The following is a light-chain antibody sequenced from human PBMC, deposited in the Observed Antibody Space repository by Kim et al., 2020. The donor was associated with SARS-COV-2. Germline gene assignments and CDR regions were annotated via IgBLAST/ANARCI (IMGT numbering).Light chain of an antibody. V-gene: IGKV3-20*01. J-gene: IGKJ2*01. CDR1: QSVYSGY. CDR2: GAS. CDR3: QQYTESSFT. Sequence: EVVLTQSPGTLSLSPGERATLSCRASQSVYSGYFGWYQQKPGQAPRLLIYGASNRATGIPDRFSGSGSGTDFSLTINRLEPEDFAVYYCQQYTESSFTFGQGTKLDI.